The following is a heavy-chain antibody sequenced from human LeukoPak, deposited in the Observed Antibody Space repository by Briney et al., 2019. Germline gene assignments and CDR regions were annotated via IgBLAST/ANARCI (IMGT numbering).Heavy chain of an antibody. CDR2: IYYSGST. J-gene: IGHJ6*02. D-gene: IGHD4-4*01. CDR1: GGSISNYY. V-gene: IGHV4-59*01. Sequence: SETLSLTCTVSGGSISNYYWSWIRQPPGKGLEWIGYIYYSGSTNYNPSLRSRVTISVDTSKNQFSLKLSSVTAADTAVYYCARLHSNLYYYYGMDVWGQGTTVTVSS. CDR3: ARLHSNLYYYYGMDV.